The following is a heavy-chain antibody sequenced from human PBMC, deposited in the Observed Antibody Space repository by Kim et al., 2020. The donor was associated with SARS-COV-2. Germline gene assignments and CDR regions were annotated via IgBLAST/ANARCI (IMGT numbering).Heavy chain of an antibody. CDR2: ISYDGSNK. CDR3: AREKEWIAWSIAAAGTGFEY. J-gene: IGHJ4*02. CDR1: GFTFSSYA. V-gene: IGHV3-30-3*01. D-gene: IGHD6-13*01. Sequence: GGSLRLSCAASGFTFSSYAMHWVRQAPGKGLEWVAVISYDGSNKYYADSVKGRFTISRDNSKNTLYLQMNSLRAEDTAVYYCAREKEWIAWSIAAAGTGFEYWGQGTLVTVSS.